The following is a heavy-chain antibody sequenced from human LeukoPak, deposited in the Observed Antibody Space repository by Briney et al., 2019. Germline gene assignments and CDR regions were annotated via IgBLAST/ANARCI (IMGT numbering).Heavy chain of an antibody. D-gene: IGHD3-22*01. Sequence: ASVKVSCKASGYTFTSYGISWVRQAPGQGLEWMGWISAYNGNTNYAQKLQGRVTMTTDTSTSTAYMELRSLRSDDTAVYYCASTPGDYDSSGXGLDYWGQGXXVTVS. J-gene: IGHJ4*02. CDR3: ASTPGDYDSSGXGLDY. CDR2: ISAYNGNT. CDR1: GYTFTSYG. V-gene: IGHV1-18*01.